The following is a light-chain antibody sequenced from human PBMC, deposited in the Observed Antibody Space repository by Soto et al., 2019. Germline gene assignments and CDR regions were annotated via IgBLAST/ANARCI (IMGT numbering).Light chain of an antibody. V-gene: IGKV2-28*01. Sequence: DIVVTQSPLSLPVTPGEPASISCRSSQSLLDSNGYNYLDWYLQKPGQSPHLLIFLASNRASGVPDRFSGSGSGTDFTLKFNRVEAEDVGVYYCMQALQTPRTFGQGTKVEIK. CDR2: LAS. J-gene: IGKJ1*01. CDR3: MQALQTPRT. CDR1: QSLLDSNGYNY.